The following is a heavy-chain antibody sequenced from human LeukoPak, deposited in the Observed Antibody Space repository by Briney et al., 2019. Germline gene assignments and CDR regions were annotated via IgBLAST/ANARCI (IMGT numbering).Heavy chain of an antibody. Sequence: GGSLRLSCAASGSTFSDYAMHWVRQASGKGLGWVAVISKDGSDKYYPGSVRGRFTISRDNSKNTIYLQMDSLRAEDTAIYYCARDYWWNYDYWGQGTLVTVSS. CDR2: ISKDGSDK. V-gene: IGHV3-30*01. J-gene: IGHJ4*02. CDR1: GSTFSDYA. D-gene: IGHD1-7*01. CDR3: ARDYWWNYDY.